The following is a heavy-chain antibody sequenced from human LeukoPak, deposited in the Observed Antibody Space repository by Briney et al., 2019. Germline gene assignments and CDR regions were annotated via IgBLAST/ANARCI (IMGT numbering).Heavy chain of an antibody. J-gene: IGHJ3*02. Sequence: AGGSLRLSCAVSGFTLDDYYMSWIRQAPGKGLEWISYISPDSNTRRYADSVKGRFTFSRDNARNSLSLQMNSLGADDTAVYYCARHEHGASRVTFDICGQGTMVTVSS. CDR3: ARHEHGASRVTFDI. CDR1: GFTLDDYY. CDR2: ISPDSNTR. V-gene: IGHV3-11*04. D-gene: IGHD4-17*01.